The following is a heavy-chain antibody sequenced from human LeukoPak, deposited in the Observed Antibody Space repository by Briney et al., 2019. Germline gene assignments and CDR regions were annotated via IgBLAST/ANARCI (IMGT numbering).Heavy chain of an antibody. CDR3: ARDHPKCSGGSCPFDY. Sequence: ASVKVSCKASGGTFSSYAISWVRQAPGQGLEWMGGIIPIFGTANYAPKFQGRVTITADKSTSTAYMELSSLRSEDTAVYYCARDHPKCSGGSCPFDYWGQGTLVTVSS. V-gene: IGHV1-69*06. D-gene: IGHD2-15*01. J-gene: IGHJ4*02. CDR1: GGTFSSYA. CDR2: IIPIFGTA.